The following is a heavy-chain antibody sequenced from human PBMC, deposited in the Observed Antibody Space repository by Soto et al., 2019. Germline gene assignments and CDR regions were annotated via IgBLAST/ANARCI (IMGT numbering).Heavy chain of an antibody. D-gene: IGHD3-16*01. CDR3: ARDLTYGRSHIGLYGMDA. Sequence: GSLRLSCAASGFTFSSYGMHWVRQAPGKGLEWVAVIWYDGSNKYYADSVKGRFTISRDNSKNTLYLQMNSLRAEDTAVYYCARDLTYGRSHIGLYGMDAWGQGTTVTVS. V-gene: IGHV3-33*01. CDR1: GFTFSSYG. CDR2: IWYDGSNK. J-gene: IGHJ6*02.